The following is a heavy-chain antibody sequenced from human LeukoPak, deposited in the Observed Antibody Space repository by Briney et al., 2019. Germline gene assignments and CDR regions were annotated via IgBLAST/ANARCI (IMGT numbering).Heavy chain of an antibody. CDR3: AKERIVVVVTENKLQHFGMDV. D-gene: IGHD2-2*01. CDR1: GFTFRSYS. V-gene: IGHV3-30*04. CDR2: ISYDGSNQ. Sequence: PGGSLRLSCAASGFTFRSYSIHWVRQASGKGLEWVARISYDGSNQNYADSVKGRFTISRDNSQNTVYLQMNSLRAEDSAVYYCAKERIVVVVTENKLQHFGMDVWGQGTTVIVSS. J-gene: IGHJ6*02.